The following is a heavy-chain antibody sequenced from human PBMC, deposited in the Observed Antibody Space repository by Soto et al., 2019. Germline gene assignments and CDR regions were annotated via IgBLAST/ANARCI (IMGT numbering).Heavy chain of an antibody. V-gene: IGHV4-4*07. CDR2: IYTSGST. CDR1: GGSISSYY. D-gene: IGHD6-13*01. CDR3: ARVDLYSSSWYGGGYYFDY. Sequence: SETLSLTCTVSGGSISSYYLSWIRQPAGKGLEWIGRIYTSGSTNYNPSLKSRVTMSVDTSKNQFSLKLSSVTAADTAVYYCARVDLYSSSWYGGGYYFDYWGQGTLVTVYS. J-gene: IGHJ4*02.